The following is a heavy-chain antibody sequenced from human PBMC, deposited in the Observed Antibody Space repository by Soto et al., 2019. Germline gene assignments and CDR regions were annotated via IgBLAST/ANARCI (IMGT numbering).Heavy chain of an antibody. D-gene: IGHD5-12*01. CDR3: GTLVEMATWEGK. CDR1: GGTFSSYA. J-gene: IGHJ4*02. V-gene: IGHV1-69*01. Sequence: QVQLVQSGAEVKKPGSSVKVSCKASGGTFSSYAISWVRQAPGQGLEWMGGIIPIFGTANYAQKFQGRVTITADESTSTAYMEMSSLRSEDTAVYYCGTLVEMATWEGKWGQGTLVTVSS. CDR2: IIPIFGTA.